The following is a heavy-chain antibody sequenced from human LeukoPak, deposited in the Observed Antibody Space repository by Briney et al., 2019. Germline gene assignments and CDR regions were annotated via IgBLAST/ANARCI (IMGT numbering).Heavy chain of an antibody. Sequence: GGSLRLSCTASGLTFSNYWMSWVRRAPGKGLEWVANTKQDGGEKYYVDSVKGRFTISRDNSRNSLYLQMNSLRGEDTAVYYCATERRGSSWYDGKEAFDYWGQGTLVTVSS. CDR1: GLTFSNYW. V-gene: IGHV3-7*01. CDR3: ATERRGSSWYDGKEAFDY. J-gene: IGHJ4*02. D-gene: IGHD6-13*01. CDR2: TKQDGGEK.